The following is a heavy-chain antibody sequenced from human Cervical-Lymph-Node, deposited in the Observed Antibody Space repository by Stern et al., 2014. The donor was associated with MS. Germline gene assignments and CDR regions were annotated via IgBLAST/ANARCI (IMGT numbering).Heavy chain of an antibody. J-gene: IGHJ4*02. D-gene: IGHD3-16*01. CDR3: ARTYVRAFDY. CDR2: ISAYNGDT. Sequence: VQLVESGSEVKKPGASVKVSCKASGYTFTNYGITWVRQAPGRGLEWMGWISAYNGDTNYAQNLQGRVTMTTDTSMTKAYMELRSLRSDDTAVYYCARTYVRAFDYWGQGSLVTVSS. CDR1: GYTFTNYG. V-gene: IGHV1-18*01.